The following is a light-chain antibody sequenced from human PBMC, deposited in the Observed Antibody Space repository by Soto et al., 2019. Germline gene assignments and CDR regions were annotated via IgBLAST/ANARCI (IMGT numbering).Light chain of an antibody. V-gene: IGKV3-15*01. J-gene: IGKJ4*01. Sequence: EIVMTQSPAALSVSPLERATLSCIASQSISSNLAWYQQKPGQTPRLLIYGASTRATGIPARFSGSGSGTDFSLTISSLQSEDFAVYYCQQYINWTSLTFGGGTKVDIK. CDR1: QSISSN. CDR3: QQYINWTSLT. CDR2: GAS.